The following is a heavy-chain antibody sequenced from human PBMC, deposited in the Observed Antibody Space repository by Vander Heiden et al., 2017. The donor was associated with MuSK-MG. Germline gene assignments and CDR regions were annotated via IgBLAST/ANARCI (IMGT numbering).Heavy chain of an antibody. Sequence: EVQLVESGGGLIQPGGSLRLSCAASGFTVSSNYMSWVRQAPGKGLEWVSVIYSGGSTYYADSVKGRFTISRDNSKNTLYLQMNSLRAEDTAVYYCAREKEPVMGNYYGMDVWGQGTTVTVSS. CDR2: IYSGGST. V-gene: IGHV3-53*01. CDR1: GFTVSSNY. CDR3: AREKEPVMGNYYGMDV. D-gene: IGHD2-21*01. J-gene: IGHJ6*02.